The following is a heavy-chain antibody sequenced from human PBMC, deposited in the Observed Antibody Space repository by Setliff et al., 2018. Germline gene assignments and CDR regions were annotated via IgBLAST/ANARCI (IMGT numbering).Heavy chain of an antibody. CDR2: INHSGST. V-gene: IGHV4-34*01. D-gene: IGHD6-19*01. CDR1: GGSFSDYY. J-gene: IGHJ3*02. CDR3: IRDTSGRDAFDI. Sequence: PSETLSLTCGASGGSFSDYYWSWIRQTPGKGLEWIGEINHSGSTKCNPSLKSRVTLSVDTPKNQFSLELTSVTAADAAVYYCIRDTSGRDAFDIWGQGTMVTVSS.